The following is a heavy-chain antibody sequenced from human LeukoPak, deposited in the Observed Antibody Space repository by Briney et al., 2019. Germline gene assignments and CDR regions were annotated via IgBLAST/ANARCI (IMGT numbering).Heavy chain of an antibody. D-gene: IGHD3-10*01. CDR2: IRGSGGTT. CDR3: AKDLYLWYFDL. Sequence: GGSLRLSCAASGFTLSIYAMSWVRQAPGKGLEWVSGIRGSGGTTYSADSVKGRFTISRDNSKNTLYLQMNSLRAEDTAVYYCAKDLYLWYFDLWGRGTLVTVSS. J-gene: IGHJ2*01. V-gene: IGHV3-23*01. CDR1: GFTLSIYA.